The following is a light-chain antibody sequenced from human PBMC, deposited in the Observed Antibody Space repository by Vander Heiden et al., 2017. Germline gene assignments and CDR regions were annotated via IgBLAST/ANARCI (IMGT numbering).Light chain of an antibody. Sequence: EIVMPQSPATLSVSPGERATLSCGASQSVSSNLAWYQQKPGQAPRLLIYGASTRATGIPARFSGSGYGTEFTLTISSLQSEDFAVYYCQQYNNWPPYTFGQGTKLEIK. CDR3: QQYNNWPPYT. CDR2: GAS. CDR1: QSVSSN. J-gene: IGKJ2*01. V-gene: IGKV3D-15*01.